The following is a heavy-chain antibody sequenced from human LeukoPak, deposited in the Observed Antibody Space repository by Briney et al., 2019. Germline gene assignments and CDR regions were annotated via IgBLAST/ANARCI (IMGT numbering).Heavy chain of an antibody. D-gene: IGHD3-22*01. Sequence: PGGSLRLSCAASGFTFSSYAMHWVRQAPGKWLEWVAVISYDGSNKYYADSVKGRFTISRDNSKNTLYLQMNSLRAEDTAVYYCARDRPNNYDSSGYFDYWGQGTLVTVSS. CDR1: GFTFSSYA. J-gene: IGHJ4*02. V-gene: IGHV3-30*01. CDR2: ISYDGSNK. CDR3: ARDRPNNYDSSGYFDY.